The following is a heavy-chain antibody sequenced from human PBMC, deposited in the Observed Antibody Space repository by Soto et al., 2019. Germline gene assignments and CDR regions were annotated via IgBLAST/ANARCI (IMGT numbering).Heavy chain of an antibody. D-gene: IGHD6-13*01. V-gene: IGHV1-18*01. CDR1: GYTFTSYG. J-gene: IGHJ6*02. CDR2: ISAYNGNT. CDR3: ARVGGSSSWYSETTYSYGMDV. Sequence: QVQLVQSGAEVKKPGASVKVSCKASGYTFTSYGISWVRQAPGQGLERMGWISAYNGNTNYAQKLQGRVTMTTDTSTSTAYMELRSLRSDDTAVYYCARVGGSSSWYSETTYSYGMDVWGQGTTVTASS.